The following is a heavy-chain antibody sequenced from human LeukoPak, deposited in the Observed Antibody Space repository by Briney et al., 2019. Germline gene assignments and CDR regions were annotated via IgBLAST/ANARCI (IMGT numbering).Heavy chain of an antibody. CDR2: ISAYNGNT. CDR3: ARGSFSRYYYYYMDV. J-gene: IGHJ6*03. Sequence: ASVKVSCKASGYTFTSYGISWVQQAPGQGLEWMGWISAYNGNTNYAQKLQGRVTMTTDTSTSTAYMELRSLRSDDTAVYYCARGSFSRYYYYYMDVWGKGTTVTVSS. V-gene: IGHV1-18*01. CDR1: GYTFTSYG.